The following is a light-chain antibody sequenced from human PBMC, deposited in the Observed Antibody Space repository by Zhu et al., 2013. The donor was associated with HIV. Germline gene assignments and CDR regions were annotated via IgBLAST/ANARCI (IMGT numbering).Light chain of an antibody. CDR3: QQYYSNPPT. Sequence: DIVMTQSPDSLAVSLGERATINCKSSQSVLPNSNSKSYLAWYQQKPGQPPKLLIYWASTRESGVPDRVSGSGSGTDFTLTINSLQAEDVAAYYCQQYYSNPPTFGQGTKVEIK. J-gene: IGKJ1*01. V-gene: IGKV4-1*01. CDR2: WAS. CDR1: QSVLPNSNSKSY.